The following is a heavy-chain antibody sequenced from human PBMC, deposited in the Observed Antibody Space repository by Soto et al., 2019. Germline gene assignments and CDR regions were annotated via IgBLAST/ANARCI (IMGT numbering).Heavy chain of an antibody. CDR1: GFTFSSYC. CDR3: ERDLKRYCSSTSCLGVFDY. V-gene: IGHV3-33*01. J-gene: IGHJ4*02. D-gene: IGHD2-2*01. Sequence: PGGSLRLSCASSGFTFSSYCMHWVRQAPGKGLEWVEVIWYDGSNKYYADSVKGRFTISRDNSKNTLYLQMNSLRAEDTGVYYCERDLKRYCSSTSCLGVFDYWGQGTLVTVSS. CDR2: IWYDGSNK.